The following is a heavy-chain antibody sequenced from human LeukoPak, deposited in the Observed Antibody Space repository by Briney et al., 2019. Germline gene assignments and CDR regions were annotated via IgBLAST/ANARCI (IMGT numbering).Heavy chain of an antibody. CDR1: GGTFSSYA. Sequence: ASVKVSCKASGGTFSSYAISWVRQAPGQGLEWMGRIIPILGIANYAQKFQGRVTVTADESTSTAYMELSSLRSEDTAVYYCARSITIFGVVIQMRAFDIWGQGTMVTVSS. CDR2: IIPILGIA. J-gene: IGHJ3*02. D-gene: IGHD3-3*01. V-gene: IGHV1-69*04. CDR3: ARSITIFGVVIQMRAFDI.